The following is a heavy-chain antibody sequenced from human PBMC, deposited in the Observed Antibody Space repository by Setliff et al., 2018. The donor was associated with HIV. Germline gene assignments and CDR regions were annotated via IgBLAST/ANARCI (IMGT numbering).Heavy chain of an antibody. D-gene: IGHD4-17*01. V-gene: IGHV4-4*07. CDR3: ARDRDRKDTTYLRFDY. CDR2: LYSGGTT. CDR1: GVSVNDYY. Sequence: PSETLSLTCSVSGVSVNDYYWSWIRQPAGKGLEWIGRLYSGGTTNYNPSLKSRLTMSVDTSNNKFSLKLNSVTAADTAVYYCARDRDRKDTTYLRFDYWGHGILVTVSS. J-gene: IGHJ4*01.